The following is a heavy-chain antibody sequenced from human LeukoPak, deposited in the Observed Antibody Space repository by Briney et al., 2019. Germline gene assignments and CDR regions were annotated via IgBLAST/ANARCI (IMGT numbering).Heavy chain of an antibody. CDR3: TTTQRIAIYYYHVMDV. J-gene: IGHJ6*02. CDR1: GFTVSSNY. CDR2: IYSGGST. V-gene: IGHV3-53*01. D-gene: IGHD6-13*01. Sequence: GGSLRLSCAASGFTVSSNYMSWVRQAPGKGLEWVSVIYSGGSTYYADSVKGRFTISRDNSKNTLYLQMNSLRAEDTAVYYCTTTQRIAIYYYHVMDVWGQGTTVTVSS.